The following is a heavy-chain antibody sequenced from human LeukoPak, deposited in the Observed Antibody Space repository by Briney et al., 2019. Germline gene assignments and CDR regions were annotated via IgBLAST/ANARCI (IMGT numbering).Heavy chain of an antibody. CDR2: ISADGIGK. D-gene: IGHD2/OR15-2a*01. Sequence: GRSLRLSCAPSRNDHMHWVRQAPGKGLEWVAGISADGIGKYYADSVKGRFTISRDNAKNTVYLQMNSLRVEDSAVYYCVRDWFYAPDYWGQGTLVTVSS. J-gene: IGHJ4*02. CDR3: VRDWFYAPDY. CDR1: RNDH. V-gene: IGHV3-30*04.